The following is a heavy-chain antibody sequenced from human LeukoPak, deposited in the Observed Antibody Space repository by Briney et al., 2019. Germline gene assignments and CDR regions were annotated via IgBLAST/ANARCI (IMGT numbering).Heavy chain of an antibody. V-gene: IGHV3-74*01. J-gene: IGHJ4*02. D-gene: IGHD3-16*01. CDR2: TNSDGSST. CDR3: AREGESGGLVVDY. Sequence: SGGSLRLSCAASGFTFSSFRMHWVRQAPGKGLVWVSRTNSDGSSTSYADSVKGRFTISRDNAKNTLYLQMNSLRAEDTAVYYCAREGESGGLVVDYWGQGTLVTVSS. CDR1: GFTFSSFR.